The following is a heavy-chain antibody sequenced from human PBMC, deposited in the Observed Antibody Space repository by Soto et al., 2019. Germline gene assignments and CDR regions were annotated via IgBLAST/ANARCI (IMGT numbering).Heavy chain of an antibody. J-gene: IGHJ6*02. CDR3: VRGGGSGPYGMDV. Sequence: QVQLVQSGAEVREPGASVKVSCKASGYTFSSYDITWVRQAPGQGLKWMGWISTYTGNTNYAQKLQGRVTMTTDTSTNTAYMDMRSLRSDDTAVYYCVRGGGSGPYGMDVWGQGTTVTVSS. D-gene: IGHD3-10*01. CDR1: GYTFSSYD. CDR2: ISTYTGNT. V-gene: IGHV1-18*01.